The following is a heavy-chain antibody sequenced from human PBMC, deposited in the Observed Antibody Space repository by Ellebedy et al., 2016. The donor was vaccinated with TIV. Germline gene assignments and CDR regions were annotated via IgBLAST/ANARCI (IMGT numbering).Heavy chain of an antibody. J-gene: IGHJ4*02. CDR2: IRSKAHFYST. CDR3: TYGGSPVDY. CDR1: GFTFSGAA. V-gene: IGHV3-73*01. D-gene: IGHD2-15*01. Sequence: PGGSLRLSCAASGFTFSGAAIHRVRQASGKGLEWVGRIRSKAHFYSTAYAASVRGRFAISRDDSNITAYLQMNRLKTEDTAVYYCTYGGSPVDYWGQGTLVTVSS.